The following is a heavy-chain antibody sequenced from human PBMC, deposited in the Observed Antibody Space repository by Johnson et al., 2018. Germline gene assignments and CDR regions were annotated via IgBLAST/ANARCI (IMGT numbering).Heavy chain of an antibody. CDR1: GFTFSSYG. Sequence: QLVQSGGGVVQPGRSLRLSCAASGFTFSSYGMHWVRQAPGKGLEWVAVISYDGSNKYYADSVKGRFTISRDNSKNTLYLQMNSLRAEDTAVYYCATNRIGWTYYYYDGMDVWGQGTTVTVSS. CDR2: ISYDGSNK. CDR3: ATNRIGWTYYYYDGMDV. V-gene: IGHV3-30*03. D-gene: IGHD2-15*01. J-gene: IGHJ6*02.